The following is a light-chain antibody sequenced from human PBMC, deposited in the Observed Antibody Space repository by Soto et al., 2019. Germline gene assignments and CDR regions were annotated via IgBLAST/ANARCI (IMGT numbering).Light chain of an antibody. CDR1: QSISSY. CDR3: QQRSNWPT. Sequence: EIVLTQSPATLSVSPGARATLSCRASQSISSYLAWYQQKPGQAPRLLIYDASNRATGIPARFSGSGSGTDFTLTISSLEPEDFAVYYCQQRSNWPTVGQGTKVDIK. J-gene: IGKJ1*01. V-gene: IGKV3-11*01. CDR2: DAS.